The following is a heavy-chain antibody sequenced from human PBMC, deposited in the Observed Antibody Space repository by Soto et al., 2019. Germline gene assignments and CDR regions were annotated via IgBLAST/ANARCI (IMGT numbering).Heavy chain of an antibody. Sequence: EVQLVESGGGLVKPGGSLRLSCAASGFTFSSYSMNWVRQAPGKGLEWVSSISSSSSYIYYADSVKARFTISRDNARNSLYLQMNSLRAGDTAVYYCACMTTVNADLYWYFDLWGRGTLVTVSS. J-gene: IGHJ2*01. D-gene: IGHD4-17*01. CDR1: GFTFSSYS. CDR2: ISSSSSYI. V-gene: IGHV3-21*01. CDR3: ACMTTVNADLYWYFDL.